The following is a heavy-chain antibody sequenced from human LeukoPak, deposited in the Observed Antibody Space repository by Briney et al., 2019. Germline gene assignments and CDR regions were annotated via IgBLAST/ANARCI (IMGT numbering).Heavy chain of an antibody. V-gene: IGHV3-20*04. Sequence: GGSLRLSCAASGFTFDDYGMSWVRHAPGKGLEWVSGINWNGGSTGYADSVKGRFTISRDNAKNSLYLQMNSLRSEDTAVYYCARDGIAAAGKYYYYYYMDVWGKGTTVTISS. CDR3: ARDGIAAAGKYYYYYYMDV. D-gene: IGHD6-13*01. CDR2: INWNGGST. J-gene: IGHJ6*03. CDR1: GFTFDDYG.